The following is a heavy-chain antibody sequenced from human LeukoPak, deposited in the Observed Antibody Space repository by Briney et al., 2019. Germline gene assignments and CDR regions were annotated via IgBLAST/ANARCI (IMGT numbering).Heavy chain of an antibody. D-gene: IGHD6-19*01. CDR1: GFTFSSYA. Sequence: PGGSLRLSCAVSGFTFSSYAMSWVRQAPGKGLEWVSSIDGSGGNTFYADSVKGRFTISRDNSKNTLYLQMNSLRAEDTAVYYCAKDVLGSGWYVLDYWGQGTLVTVSS. V-gene: IGHV3-23*01. CDR3: AKDVLGSGWYVLDY. CDR2: IDGSGGNT. J-gene: IGHJ4*02.